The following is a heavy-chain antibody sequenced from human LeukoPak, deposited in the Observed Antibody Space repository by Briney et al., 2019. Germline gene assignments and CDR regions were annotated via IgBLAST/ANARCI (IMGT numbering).Heavy chain of an antibody. V-gene: IGHV3-53*01. CDR2: IYSGGST. Sequence: PGGSLRLSCAASGFTVSSNYMSWVRQAPGKGLEWVSVIYSGGSTYYADSVKGRFTISRDNSKNTLYLQMNSLRAEDTAVYYCARDPAVTTWFYYYMDVWGKGTTVTISS. CDR1: GFTVSSNY. J-gene: IGHJ6*03. CDR3: ARDPAVTTWFYYYMDV. D-gene: IGHD4-17*01.